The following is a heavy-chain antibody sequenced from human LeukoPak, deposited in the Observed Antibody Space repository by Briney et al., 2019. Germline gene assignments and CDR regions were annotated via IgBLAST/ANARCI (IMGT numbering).Heavy chain of an antibody. Sequence: ASVKVSCKASGGTFSSYAISWVRQAPGQGLEWMGGIIPIFGTANYAQKFQGRVTTTADKSTSTAYMELSSLRSEDTAVYYCARAIRGSKIASRYYFYYMDVWGKGTTVTVSS. D-gene: IGHD3-10*01. CDR3: ARAIRGSKIASRYYFYYMDV. CDR2: IIPIFGTA. V-gene: IGHV1-69*06. J-gene: IGHJ6*03. CDR1: GGTFSSYA.